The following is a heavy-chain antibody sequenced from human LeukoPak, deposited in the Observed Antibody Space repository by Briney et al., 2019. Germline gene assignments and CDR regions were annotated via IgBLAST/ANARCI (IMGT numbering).Heavy chain of an antibody. CDR2: ISSSSYI. CDR3: ARDGVDYGDYAYYYYGMDV. J-gene: IGHJ6*02. CDR1: GFTFSSYS. V-gene: IGHV3-21*01. D-gene: IGHD4-17*01. Sequence: GGSLRLSCAASGFTFSSYSMNWVRQAPGKGLEWVSSISSSSYIYYADSVKGRFTISRDNDKNSLYLQMNSLRAEDTAVYYCARDGVDYGDYAYYYYGMDVWGQGTTVTVSS.